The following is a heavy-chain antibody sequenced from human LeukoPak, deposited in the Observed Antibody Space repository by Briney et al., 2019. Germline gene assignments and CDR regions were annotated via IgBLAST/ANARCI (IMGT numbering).Heavy chain of an antibody. CDR3: ARIVVPAAIPVGWFDP. D-gene: IGHD2-2*01. V-gene: IGHV1-69*05. CDR2: IIPIFGTA. CDR1: GYTFTSYY. Sequence: GASVKVSCKASGYTFTSYYMHWVRQAPGQGLEWMGGIIPIFGTANYAQKFQGRVTITTDESTSTAYMELSSLRSEDTAVYYCARIVVPAAIPVGWFDPWGQGTLVTVSS. J-gene: IGHJ5*02.